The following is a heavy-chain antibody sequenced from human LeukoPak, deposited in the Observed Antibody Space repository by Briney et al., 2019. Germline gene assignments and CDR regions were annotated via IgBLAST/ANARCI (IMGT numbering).Heavy chain of an antibody. V-gene: IGHV4-59*01. CDR2: SSYSGSS. J-gene: IGHJ4*02. Sequence: SETLSPTCTVSGGSISSYYWSWIRQPPGKGLEWIGYSSYSGSSNYNPSLKSRVTISVDTSKNQFSLKLSSVIAADTAVYYCARNGGSYSFDYWGQGTLVTVSS. CDR1: GGSISSYY. D-gene: IGHD1-26*01. CDR3: ARNGGSYSFDY.